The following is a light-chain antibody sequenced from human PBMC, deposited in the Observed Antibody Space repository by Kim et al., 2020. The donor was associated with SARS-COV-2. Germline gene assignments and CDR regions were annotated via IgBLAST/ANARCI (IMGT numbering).Light chain of an antibody. J-gene: IGKJ1*01. V-gene: IGKV3-20*01. CDR2: GAS. Sequence: TPGERATLSCRASQSVSSNYLAWYQHKPGQAPRLLIYGASSRATGIPDRFSGSGSGTDFTLTITRLEPEDFAVYYCQQYSSSPAKFGQGTKVDIK. CDR1: QSVSSNY. CDR3: QQYSSSPAK.